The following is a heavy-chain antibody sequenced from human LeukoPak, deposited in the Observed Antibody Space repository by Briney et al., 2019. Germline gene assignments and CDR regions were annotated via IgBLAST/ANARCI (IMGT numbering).Heavy chain of an antibody. Sequence: GGSLRLSCAASGVTFSDYYMRWIRQAPGKGLAWVSYISSSGSTIYYADSVKGRFTISRDNAKYSLYLQLNSLRAADTAVYYCARAAYSSSSCWFDPWGQGTLVTVSS. V-gene: IGHV3-11*01. J-gene: IGHJ5*02. CDR1: GVTFSDYY. CDR3: ARAAYSSSSCWFDP. D-gene: IGHD6-6*01. CDR2: ISSSGSTI.